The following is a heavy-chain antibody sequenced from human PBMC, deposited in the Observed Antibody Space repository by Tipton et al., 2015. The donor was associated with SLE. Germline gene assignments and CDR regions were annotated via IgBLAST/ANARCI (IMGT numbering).Heavy chain of an antibody. V-gene: IGHV3-23*01. Sequence: SLRLSCAASGFTFSSYAMSWVRQAPGKGLEWVSAISGSGGSTYYADSVKGRFTISRDSAKNSLYLQMDSLRAEDTAVYYCARDYDFWSGQMDAFDIWGQGTMVTVSS. CDR2: ISGSGGST. CDR3: ARDYDFWSGQMDAFDI. CDR1: GFTFSSYA. D-gene: IGHD3-3*01. J-gene: IGHJ3*02.